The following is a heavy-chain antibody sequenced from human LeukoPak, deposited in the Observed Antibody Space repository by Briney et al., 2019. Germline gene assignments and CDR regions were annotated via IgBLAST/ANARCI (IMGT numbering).Heavy chain of an antibody. CDR1: GGSISSGSYY. Sequence: SQTLSLTCTVSGGSISSGSYYWSWIRQPAGKGLEWIGRIYTSGSTNYNPSLKSRVTISVDTSKNQFSLKLSSVTAADTAVYYCARSIEGGYSGYDPAFDYWGQGTLVTVSS. D-gene: IGHD5-12*01. V-gene: IGHV4-61*02. CDR3: ARSIEGGYSGYDPAFDY. J-gene: IGHJ4*02. CDR2: IYTSGST.